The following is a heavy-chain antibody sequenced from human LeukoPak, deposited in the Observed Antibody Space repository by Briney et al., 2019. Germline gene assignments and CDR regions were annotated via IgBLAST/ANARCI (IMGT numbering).Heavy chain of an antibody. D-gene: IGHD6-19*01. V-gene: IGHV1-18*01. J-gene: IGHJ4*02. CDR2: ISAYNGNT. CDR1: GYTFTSYG. Sequence: ASVKVSCKASGYTFTSYGISWVRQALGQGLEWMGWISAYNGNTNYAQKLQGRVTMTTDTSTSTAYMELRSLRSDDTAVYYCARHYSSGWPFDYWGQGTLVTVSS. CDR3: ARHYSSGWPFDY.